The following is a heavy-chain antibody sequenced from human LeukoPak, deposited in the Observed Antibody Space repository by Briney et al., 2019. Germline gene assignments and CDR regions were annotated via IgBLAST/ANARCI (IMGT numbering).Heavy chain of an antibody. CDR1: GFTFSSYS. D-gene: IGHD3-22*01. V-gene: IGHV3-21*01. J-gene: IGHJ4*02. CDR3: ARGTYYDSSGYPLPHFDY. Sequence: GGSLRLSCAASGFTFSSYSMNWVRQAPGKGLEWVSSISSSSSYIYYADSVKGRFTISRDNAKNSLYLQMNSLRAEDTAVYYCARGTYYDSSGYPLPHFDYWGQGTLVTVSS. CDR2: ISSSSSYI.